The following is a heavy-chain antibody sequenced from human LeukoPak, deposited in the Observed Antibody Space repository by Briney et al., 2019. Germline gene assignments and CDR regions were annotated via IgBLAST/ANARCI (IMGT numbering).Heavy chain of an antibody. Sequence: GGSLRLSCAASGFTFSSYAMHWVRQAPGKGLEWVSVTHSDGTTHYADSVKGRFTISRDNSKNTLYLQMSSLRDEDTAVYYCARPSSLDGSGRYYIDYWGQGTLVTVSS. J-gene: IGHJ4*02. CDR2: THSDGTT. D-gene: IGHD3-10*01. CDR3: ARPSSLDGSGRYYIDY. CDR1: GFTFSSYA. V-gene: IGHV3-66*01.